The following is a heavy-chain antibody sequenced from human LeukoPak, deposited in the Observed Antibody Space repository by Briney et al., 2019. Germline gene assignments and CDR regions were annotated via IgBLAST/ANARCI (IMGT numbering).Heavy chain of an antibody. V-gene: IGHV1-18*01. D-gene: IGHD2-15*01. Sequence: ASVKVSCKASGYTFTSYGISWVRQAPGQGLEWMGWISAYNGNTNYAQKLQGRVTMTTDTSTSTAYMELRSLRSDDTAVYYCARGYLDCSGGSCYLLLDYWGQGTLVTVSS. CDR1: GYTFTSYG. CDR2: ISAYNGNT. CDR3: ARGYLDCSGGSCYLLLDY. J-gene: IGHJ4*02.